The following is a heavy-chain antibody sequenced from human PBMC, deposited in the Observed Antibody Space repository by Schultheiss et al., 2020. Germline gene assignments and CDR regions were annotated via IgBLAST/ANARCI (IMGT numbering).Heavy chain of an antibody. CDR3: ARTVAYDIGV. Sequence: GGSLRLSCAASGFTFTKHWMTWVRQAPGRGLEWVANIKHDGSEIHYVDSVKGRFTISRDNAKNSLYLQMNSLRAEDTAVYYCARTVAYDIGVWGQGTLVTVSS. D-gene: IGHD6-19*01. CDR1: GFTFTKHW. CDR2: IKHDGSEI. V-gene: IGHV3-7*02. J-gene: IGHJ4*02.